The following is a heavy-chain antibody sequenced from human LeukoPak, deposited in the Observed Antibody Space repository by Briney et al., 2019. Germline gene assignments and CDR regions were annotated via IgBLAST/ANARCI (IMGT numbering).Heavy chain of an antibody. V-gene: IGHV4-4*07. D-gene: IGHD2-15*01. J-gene: IGHJ6*03. Sequence: SETLSLTCSVSGASVTNFYWTWIRQPAGKGLEYIERIYASGSIDYNPSLKSRVTLSVDSSNNRFSLNLTSVTAADTALYYCARSARFNYFYMDVWGKGTSVTVSS. CDR3: ARSARFNYFYMDV. CDR1: GASVTNFY. CDR2: IYASGSI.